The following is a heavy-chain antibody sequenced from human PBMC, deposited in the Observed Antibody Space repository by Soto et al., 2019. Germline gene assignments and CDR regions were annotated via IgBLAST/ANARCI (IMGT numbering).Heavy chain of an antibody. V-gene: IGHV3-43D*04. D-gene: IGHD5-18*01. CDR3: AKGGGYTNGLFDR. CDR2: ISWAGSIT. J-gene: IGHJ4*02. CDR1: GFPFDDYA. Sequence: EVPLVESGGVVVQPGGSLRLSCAASGFPFDDYAMHWVRQIPGKGLEWVSFISWAGSITYYADSVKGRFTISRDNSKNSLYVQMNGLRPDDTALYYCAKGGGYTNGLFDRWGQGTLVTVSS.